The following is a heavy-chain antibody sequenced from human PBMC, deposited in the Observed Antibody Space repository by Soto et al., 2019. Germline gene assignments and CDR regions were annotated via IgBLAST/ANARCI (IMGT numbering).Heavy chain of an antibody. CDR3: ATAISLIMAAPAY. V-gene: IGHV1-18*04. CDR1: GYTFSNYA. CDR2: VSPYNGNA. D-gene: IGHD2-8*01. Sequence: ASVKVSCKTSGYTFSNYAISWVRQAPGQGLEWMGWVSPYNGNANYTEKFQGRVSMTTDTSTTTAYMELTSLTSDDTAISYRATAISLIMAAPAYWAPGALVTVSS. J-gene: IGHJ4*02.